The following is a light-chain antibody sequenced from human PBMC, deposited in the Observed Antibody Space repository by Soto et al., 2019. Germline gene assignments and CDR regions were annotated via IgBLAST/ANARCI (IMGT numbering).Light chain of an antibody. CDR3: QQYGYSPRT. CDR1: QSLLHSNGNNY. V-gene: IGKV2-28*01. Sequence: DIVMTQSSFSLPVTPGEPASISFRSSQSLLHSNGNNYLDWYVQKPGQSPQLLIYLGSNRASGVPDRFSGSGASTDFTLKISRVEAEDFAVYYCQQYGYSPRTFGQGTKLDI. CDR2: LGS. J-gene: IGKJ2*01.